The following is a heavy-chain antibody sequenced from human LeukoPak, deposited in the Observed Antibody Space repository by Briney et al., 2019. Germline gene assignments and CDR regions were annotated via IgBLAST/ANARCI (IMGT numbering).Heavy chain of an antibody. D-gene: IGHD3-22*01. V-gene: IGHV1-2*02. J-gene: IGHJ4*02. CDR1: GYTFTGYY. CDR3: ARDGQINPYDSSGYLLVY. CDR2: INPNSGGT. Sequence: GASVKVSCKASGYTFTGYYMHWVRQAPGQGLEWMGWINPNSGGTNYAQKFRGRVTMTRDTSISTAYMELSRLRSDDTAVYYCARDGQINPYDSSGYLLVYWGQGALVTVSS.